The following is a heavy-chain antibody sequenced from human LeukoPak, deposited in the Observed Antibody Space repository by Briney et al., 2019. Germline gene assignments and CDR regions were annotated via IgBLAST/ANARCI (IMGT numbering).Heavy chain of an antibody. J-gene: IGHJ4*02. CDR3: ARIVGIASRGYFDY. CDR2: IIPIFGTT. V-gene: IGHV1-69*13. CDR1: GGTLSRYA. Sequence: SVKVSCKASGGTLSRYAISWVRQAPGQGPEWMGGIIPIFGTTNYAQKFQGRVTITADESTSTAYMELSSLRSEDTAVYYCARIVGIASRGYFDYWGQGTLVTDSS. D-gene: IGHD3-10*01.